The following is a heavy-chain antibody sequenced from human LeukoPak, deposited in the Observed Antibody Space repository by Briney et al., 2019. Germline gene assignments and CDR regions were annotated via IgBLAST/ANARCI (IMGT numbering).Heavy chain of an antibody. CDR1: GFTFDDYA. J-gene: IGHJ3*02. CDR2: ISGSGGST. D-gene: IGHD3-22*01. Sequence: GGSLRLSCAASGFTFDDYAMHWVRQAPGKGLEWVSAISGSGGSTYYADSVKGRFTISRDNSKNTLYLQMNSLRAEDTAVYYCVKDRAMIVVVDAFDIWGQGTMVTVSS. V-gene: IGHV3-23*01. CDR3: VKDRAMIVVVDAFDI.